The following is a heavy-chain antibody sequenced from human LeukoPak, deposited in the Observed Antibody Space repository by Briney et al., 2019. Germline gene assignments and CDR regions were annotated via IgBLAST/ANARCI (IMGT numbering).Heavy chain of an antibody. D-gene: IGHD2-21*02. CDR2: INPSGGDT. Sequence: GASVKVSCKASGYILSSYNMHWVRQAPGQGLELLGIINPSGGDTKYAQKFQGRVTLTRDKSTSTVYMELSSLTSDDTAVYYCARTYCAEDCSIRYFDYWGQGTLVTVSS. J-gene: IGHJ4*02. CDR1: GYILSSYN. CDR3: ARTYCAEDCSIRYFDY. V-gene: IGHV1-46*01.